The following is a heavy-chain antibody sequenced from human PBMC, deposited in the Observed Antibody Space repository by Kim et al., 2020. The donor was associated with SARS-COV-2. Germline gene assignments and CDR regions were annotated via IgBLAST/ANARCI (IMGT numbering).Heavy chain of an antibody. CDR1: GFTFDDYA. J-gene: IGHJ4*01. CDR3: AKDDSSGYSPYYYFDY. D-gene: IGHD3-22*01. CDR2: ISWNSGSI. V-gene: IGHV3-9*01. Sequence: GGSLRLSCAASGFTFDDYAMHWVRQAPGKGLEWVSGISWNSGSIGYADSVKGRFTISRDNAKNSLYLQMNSLRAEDTALYYYAKDDSSGYSPYYYFDYWGQGTLVTVSS.